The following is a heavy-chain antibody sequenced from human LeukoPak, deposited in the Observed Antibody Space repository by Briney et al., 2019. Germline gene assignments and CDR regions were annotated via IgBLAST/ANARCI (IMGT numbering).Heavy chain of an antibody. D-gene: IGHD5-18*01. CDR3: ARHGDTAMAAFDY. V-gene: IGHV4-39*01. J-gene: IGHJ4*02. Sequence: SETLSLTCTVSGGSISSRSYCWVWLRQPPGKGLEWIGSIYYSGSTYYNPSLKSRVTISVDTSKNQFSLKLSSVTAADTAVYYCARHGDTAMAAFDYWGQGALVTVSS. CDR1: GGSISSRSYC. CDR2: IYYSGST.